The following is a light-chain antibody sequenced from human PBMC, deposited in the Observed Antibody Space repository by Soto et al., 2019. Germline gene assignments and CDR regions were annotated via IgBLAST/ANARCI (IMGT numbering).Light chain of an antibody. V-gene: IGLV2-14*01. CDR3: FSHKTDDTLV. J-gene: IGLJ1*01. Sequence: QSALTQPPSVSGSPGQSITVSCTGTSSDIGASNFVSWYQHLPGRAPKVIIFEATNRPSGVSDRFSGSKAGITASLTISGLQAADEAQYFCFSHKTDDTLVFGTGTKVTVL. CDR2: EAT. CDR1: SSDIGASNF.